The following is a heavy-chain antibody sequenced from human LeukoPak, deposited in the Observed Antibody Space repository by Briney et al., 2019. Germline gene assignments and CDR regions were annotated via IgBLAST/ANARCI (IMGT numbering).Heavy chain of an antibody. V-gene: IGHV1-46*01. J-gene: IGHJ6*02. D-gene: IGHD5-18*01. CDR2: IKPGGDIR. Sequence: GASVKVSCKASGYTFTNYHIHWVRQAPGQGLEWMGIIKPGGDIRIYAQKFQGRVTMTRDTSTSTAYMELSSLRSEDTAVYYCARAWDGYSYGYVSLLYYYYYGMDVWGQGTTVTVSS. CDR3: ARAWDGYSYGYVSLLYYYYYGMDV. CDR1: GYTFTNYH.